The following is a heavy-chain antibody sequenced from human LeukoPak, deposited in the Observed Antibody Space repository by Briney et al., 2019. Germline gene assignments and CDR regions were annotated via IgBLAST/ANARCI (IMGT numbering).Heavy chain of an antibody. D-gene: IGHD7-27*01. CDR2: IDYSGST. Sequence: SETLSLTCTVSGGSFSSYYLSWIRQPPGKGLEWIGYIDYSGSTNYNPSLKSRVTMSVNTSRNQFSLKLSTVTAADTAVYYCARGTNWCPQMWGQGTLVTVSS. J-gene: IGHJ4*02. V-gene: IGHV4-59*01. CDR1: GGSFSSYY. CDR3: ARGTNWCPQM.